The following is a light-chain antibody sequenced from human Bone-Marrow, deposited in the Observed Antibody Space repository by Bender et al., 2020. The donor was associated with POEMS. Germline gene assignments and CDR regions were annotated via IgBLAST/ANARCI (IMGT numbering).Light chain of an antibody. Sequence: QSVLTQPPSVSGAPGQRVTISCTGSSSNIGAGYDVHWYQQLPGTAPKLLIYSNNNRPSGVPARFSVSKSGTSASLAITGLQAEDEADYYCQSYDSSVNRYLYVFGSGTKVTVL. J-gene: IGLJ1*01. CDR3: QSYDSSVNRYLYV. CDR1: SSNIGAGYD. V-gene: IGLV1-40*01. CDR2: SNN.